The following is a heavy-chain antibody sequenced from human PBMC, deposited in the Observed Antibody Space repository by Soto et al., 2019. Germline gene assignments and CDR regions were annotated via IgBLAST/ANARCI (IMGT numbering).Heavy chain of an antibody. V-gene: IGHV1-3*01. D-gene: IGHD6-19*01. CDR3: ARGGVAGTFIRLGWFDP. J-gene: IGHJ5*02. CDR2: INAGNGNT. CDR1: GYTFTSYA. Sequence: QVQLVQSGAEVKKPGASVKVSCKASGYTFTSYAMHWVRQAPGQRLEWMGWINAGNGNTKYSQKFQGRVIITRDTSASTPYMELSSLRSEDTAVYYCARGGVAGTFIRLGWFDPWGQGTLVTVSS.